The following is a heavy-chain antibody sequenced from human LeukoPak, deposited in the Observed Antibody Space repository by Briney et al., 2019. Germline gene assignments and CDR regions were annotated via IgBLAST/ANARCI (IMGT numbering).Heavy chain of an antibody. CDR2: IWYDGSNK. Sequence: GGSLRLSCAASGFTFSSYSMNWVRQAPGKGLEWVAVIWYDGSNKYYADSVKGRFTISRDNSKNTLYLQMNSLRAEDTAVYYCARDDSSGYYYDYWGQGTLVTVSS. J-gene: IGHJ4*02. CDR1: GFTFSSYS. D-gene: IGHD3-22*01. CDR3: ARDDSSGYYYDY. V-gene: IGHV3-33*08.